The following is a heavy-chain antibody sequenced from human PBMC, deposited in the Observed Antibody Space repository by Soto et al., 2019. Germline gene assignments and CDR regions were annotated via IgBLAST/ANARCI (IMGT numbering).Heavy chain of an antibody. CDR2: VYQSGST. D-gene: IGHD5-18*01. CDR1: GDSISSPHYY. V-gene: IGHV4-39*07. Sequence: SETLSLTCTVSGDSISSPHYYWTWIRQPPGKGLEWIGSVYQSGSTSYNPSLKSRVSLSVDRSKNQLSLKLTSVSAADTAVYYCSMDTGHFDYWGQGTLVTVSS. J-gene: IGHJ4*02. CDR3: SMDTGHFDY.